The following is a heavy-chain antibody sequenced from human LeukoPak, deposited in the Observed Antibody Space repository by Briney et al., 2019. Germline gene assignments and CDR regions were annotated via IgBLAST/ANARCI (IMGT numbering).Heavy chain of an antibody. J-gene: IGHJ4*02. V-gene: IGHV5-51*01. D-gene: IGHD4-23*01. CDR2: IYPRDSDT. CDR3: ARRDYGGHAAYFDY. CDR1: GYIFTNYW. Sequence: GESLQISCQSSGYIFTNYWIGWVRQMPGKGLEWMGIIYPRDSDTVYSPSFQGQVTMSVDKSISTAYLQWSSLKASDTAIYFCARRDYGGHAAYFDYWGQGTLVTVSS.